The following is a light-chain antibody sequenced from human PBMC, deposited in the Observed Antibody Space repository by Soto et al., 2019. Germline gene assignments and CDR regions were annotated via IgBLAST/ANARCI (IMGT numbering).Light chain of an antibody. J-gene: IGKJ1*01. CDR2: DAS. CDR3: QQYETSPWT. CDR1: QSVSGSY. V-gene: IGKV3-20*01. Sequence: EIVLTQSPGTLSLSPGERATLSCRASQSVSGSYLAWYQQKPGQAPSLLIYDASIRATGTPDRFSASGSGTGFTLGISRLESEDSAVYYCQQYETSPWTFGQGTKVEI.